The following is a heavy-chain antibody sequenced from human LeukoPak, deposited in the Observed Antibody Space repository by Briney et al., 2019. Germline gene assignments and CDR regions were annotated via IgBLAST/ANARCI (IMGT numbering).Heavy chain of an antibody. CDR2: IDGDDDK. Sequence: SGPALVKPTQSLTLTCSFPGFSLSTKKMCVSWIRQPPGRALEWLALIDGDDDKYYRPSLKTRLTVSKDTSKNQVVLIMTNMDPVDTATYYCARTCSGSRDINFDYWGQGTLVTVSS. V-gene: IGHV2-70*01. D-gene: IGHD6-13*01. J-gene: IGHJ4*02. CDR1: GFSLSTKKMC. CDR3: ARTCSGSRDINFDY.